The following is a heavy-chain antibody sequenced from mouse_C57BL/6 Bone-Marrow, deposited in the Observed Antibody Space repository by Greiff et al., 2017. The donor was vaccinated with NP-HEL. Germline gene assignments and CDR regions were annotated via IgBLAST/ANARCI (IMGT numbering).Heavy chain of an antibody. J-gene: IGHJ2*01. CDR3: ARWSYYGKDY. Sequence: LQESGAELARPGASVKLSCKAYDYTFTSYGISWVKQRTGQGLELIGEIYPRSGNTYYPEKLQGKATLTADKSSSTAYMELSRLTSEDAAVYFCARWSYYGKDYWGQGTTLTVSS. CDR1: DYTFTSYG. CDR2: IYPRSGNT. D-gene: IGHD2-1*01. V-gene: IGHV1-81*01.